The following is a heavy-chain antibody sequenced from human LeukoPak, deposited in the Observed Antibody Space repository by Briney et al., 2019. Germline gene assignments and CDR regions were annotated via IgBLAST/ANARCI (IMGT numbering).Heavy chain of an antibody. CDR1: GFTFSSYS. J-gene: IGHJ6*02. Sequence: GGSLRLSCAASGFTFSSYSMNWVRQAPGKGMEWVSSISSSSSYIYYADSVKGRFTISRDNAKNSLYLQMNSLRAEDTAVYYCASPFRNYYYYGMDVWGQGTTVTVSS. CDR3: ASPFRNYYYYGMDV. V-gene: IGHV3-21*01. CDR2: ISSSSSYI.